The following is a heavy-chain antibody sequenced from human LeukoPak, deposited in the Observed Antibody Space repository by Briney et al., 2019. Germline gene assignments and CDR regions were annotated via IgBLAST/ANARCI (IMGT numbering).Heavy chain of an antibody. CDR2: IIPIFGTA. J-gene: IGHJ6*04. CDR1: GGTFTSYA. Sequence: ASVKVSCKASGGTFTSYAISWVRQAPGQGLEWMGGIIPIFGTANSAQKVQGRVTITADESTSTAYMELSSLRSEDTAVYYCARDPDPESYSSGWFGVSGMDVWGKGTTVTVSS. V-gene: IGHV1-69*13. CDR3: ARDPDPESYSSGWFGVSGMDV. D-gene: IGHD6-19*01.